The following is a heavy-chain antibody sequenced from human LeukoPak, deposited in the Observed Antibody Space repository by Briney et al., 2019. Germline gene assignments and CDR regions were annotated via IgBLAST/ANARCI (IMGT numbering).Heavy chain of an antibody. CDR2: IIPIFGTA. J-gene: IGHJ4*02. V-gene: IGHV1-69*06. D-gene: IGHD4-17*01. Sequence: SVKVSCKASGGTFSSYAISWVRQAPGQGLEWMGRIIPIFGTANYAQKFQGRVTITADKSTSTAYMELSSLRSEDTAVYYCARMLSDGDYDDYWGQGTLVTVSS. CDR1: GGTFSSYA. CDR3: ARMLSDGDYDDY.